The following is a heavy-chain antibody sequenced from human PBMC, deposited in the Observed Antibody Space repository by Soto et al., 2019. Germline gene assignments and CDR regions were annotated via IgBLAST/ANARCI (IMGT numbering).Heavy chain of an antibody. V-gene: IGHV3-48*02. CDR2: ISSSSSTI. CDR1: GFTFSSYS. J-gene: IGHJ6*02. Sequence: EVQLVESGGGLVQPGGSLRLSCAASGFTFSSYSMNWVRQAPGKGLEWVSYISSSSSTIYYADSVKGRFTISRYNAKNSLYLQMNSLRDEDTAVYYCARELGYCSSTSCYGAYYYYYGMDVWGQGTTVTVSS. CDR3: ARELGYCSSTSCYGAYYYYYGMDV. D-gene: IGHD2-2*01.